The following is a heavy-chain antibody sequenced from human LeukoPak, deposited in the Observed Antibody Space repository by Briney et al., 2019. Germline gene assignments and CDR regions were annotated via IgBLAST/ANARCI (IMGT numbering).Heavy chain of an antibody. Sequence: GGSLRLSCAASGFTVSSNYMSWVRQAPGKGLEWVSVIYSGGSTYYADSVKGRFTISRDNSKNTLYLQMNSLRAEDTAVYYCASLSSTSSNYFDYWGQGTLVTVSS. D-gene: IGHD2-2*01. V-gene: IGHV3-66*01. CDR1: GFTVSSNY. CDR2: IYSGGST. J-gene: IGHJ4*02. CDR3: ASLSSTSSNYFDY.